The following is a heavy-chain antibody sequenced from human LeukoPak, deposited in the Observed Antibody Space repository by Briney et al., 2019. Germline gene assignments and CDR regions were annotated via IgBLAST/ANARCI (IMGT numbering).Heavy chain of an antibody. J-gene: IGHJ6*03. D-gene: IGHD6-19*01. V-gene: IGHV3-23*01. CDR1: GFTFSSYA. CDR3: AKVYSSGWYYYYMDV. CDR2: ISGSGGST. Sequence: GGSLRLSCAASGFTFSSYAMSWVRQAPGKGLEWVSAISGSGGSTYYADSVKGRFTISRDNSKNTLYLQMNSLRAEDTAVYYCAKVYSSGWYYYYMDVWGKGTTVTVSS.